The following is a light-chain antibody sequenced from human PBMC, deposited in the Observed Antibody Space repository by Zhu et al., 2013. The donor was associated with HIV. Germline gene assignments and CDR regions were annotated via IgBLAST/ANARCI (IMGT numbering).Light chain of an antibody. J-gene: IGKJ2*01. CDR1: ENVKSR. V-gene: IGKV3-11*01. CDR3: QHRGIWPPDAT. CDR2: DAS. Sequence: EIVLTQSPATLSLAPGQRATLSCRASENVKSRLAWYQQKPGQAPRLLVYDASNRATDTPGRFSGRGSETDFTLTISSLEPEDSAVYYCQHRGIWPPDATFGQGTKLEIK.